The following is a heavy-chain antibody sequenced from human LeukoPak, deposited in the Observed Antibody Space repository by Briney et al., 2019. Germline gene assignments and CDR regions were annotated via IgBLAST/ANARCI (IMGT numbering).Heavy chain of an antibody. CDR2: IYYSGST. CDR3: ARDSIVVVAVTGYFDY. V-gene: IGHV4-39*07. J-gene: IGHJ4*02. CDR1: GGSISSSSYY. Sequence: SETLSLTCTVSGGSISSSSYYWGWIRQPPGKGLEWIGSIYYSGSTYYNPSLKSRVTISVDTSKNQFSLKLSSVTAADTAVYYCARDSIVVVAVTGYFDYWGQGTLVTVSS. D-gene: IGHD2-15*01.